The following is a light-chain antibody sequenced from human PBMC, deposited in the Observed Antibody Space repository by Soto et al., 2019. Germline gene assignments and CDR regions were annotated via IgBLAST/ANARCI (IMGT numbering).Light chain of an antibody. CDR2: GAS. CDR1: QSVSSN. V-gene: IGKV3-15*01. J-gene: IGKJ1*01. Sequence: IVMTQSPATLSVSPGERATLSCRASQSVSSNLAWYQHKTGQAPRLLIFGASTRATGIPARFSGSGSGTNFSLTISSLQSEDFAVYYCQQHDKLPPAFGQGTKVDIK. CDR3: QQHDKLPPA.